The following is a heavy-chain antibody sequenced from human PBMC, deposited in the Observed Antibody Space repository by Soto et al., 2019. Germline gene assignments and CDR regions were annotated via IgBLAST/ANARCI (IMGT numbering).Heavy chain of an antibody. CDR2: IYHSGST. CDR3: ARGVLWFGESLYGMDV. Sequence: QVQLQESGPGLVKPSGTLSLTCAVSGGSISSSNWRSWVRQPPGKGLEWIGKIYHSGSTNYNPSLKRRVTITVDQSKNQFSLKLSSVTAADTAVYYCARGVLWFGESLYGMDVWGQGTTVTVSS. J-gene: IGHJ6*02. CDR1: GGSISSSNW. V-gene: IGHV4-4*02. D-gene: IGHD3-10*01.